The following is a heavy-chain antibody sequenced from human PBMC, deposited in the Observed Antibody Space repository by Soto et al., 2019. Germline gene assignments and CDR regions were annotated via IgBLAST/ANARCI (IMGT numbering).Heavy chain of an antibody. V-gene: IGHV3-53*01. D-gene: IGHD6-13*01. Sequence: GGSLRLSCAASGFTVSSNYMSWVRQAPGKGLEWVSVIYSGGSTYYADSVKGRFTISRDNSKNTLYLQMNSLRAEDTAVYYCAREIGIAAAGTNWFDPWGQGTLVTVSS. CDR1: GFTVSSNY. CDR3: AREIGIAAAGTNWFDP. J-gene: IGHJ5*02. CDR2: IYSGGST.